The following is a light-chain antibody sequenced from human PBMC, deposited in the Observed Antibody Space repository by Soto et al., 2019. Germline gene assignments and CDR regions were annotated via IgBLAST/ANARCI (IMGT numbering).Light chain of an antibody. CDR2: EVS. V-gene: IGLV2-14*01. Sequence: QSVLTQPASVSGSPGQSITISCTGTSSDVSGYNYVSWYQQQAGKAPKLIIHEVSNRPSGVSNRFSGSKSGNTASLTISGLQAEDEADYYCDSYTSSRAYVFGIGTKVTVL. J-gene: IGLJ1*01. CDR1: SSDVSGYNY. CDR3: DSYTSSRAYV.